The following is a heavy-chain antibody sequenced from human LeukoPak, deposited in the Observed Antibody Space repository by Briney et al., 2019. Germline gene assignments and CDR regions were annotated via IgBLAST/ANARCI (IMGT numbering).Heavy chain of an antibody. D-gene: IGHD3-3*01. CDR2: ILGSGGGDST. J-gene: IGHJ4*02. Sequence: GGSLRLSCAASGFTLSNYAMSWVRQAPGKGLEWVSTILGSGGGDSTYYADSVQGRFTISRDNSKSTLYLQMNSLRAEDTAVYYCAKEEWLGKMNYFDCWGQGTLVTVSS. CDR1: GFTLSNYA. V-gene: IGHV3-23*01. CDR3: AKEEWLGKMNYFDC.